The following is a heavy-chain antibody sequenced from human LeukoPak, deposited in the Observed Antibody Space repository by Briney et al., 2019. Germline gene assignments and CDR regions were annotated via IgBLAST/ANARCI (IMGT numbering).Heavy chain of an antibody. J-gene: IGHJ4*02. CDR3: TTYGDAGYYFDY. D-gene: IGHD4-17*01. CDR1: GFTFSNAW. Sequence: PGGSLRLSCAASGFTFSNAWMSWVRQAPGKGLEWVGRIKSRTDGGTTDYAAPVKGRFTISRDDSKNTLYLQMNSLKTEDTAVYYCTTYGDAGYYFDYWGQGTLVTVSS. CDR2: IKSRTDGGTT. V-gene: IGHV3-15*01.